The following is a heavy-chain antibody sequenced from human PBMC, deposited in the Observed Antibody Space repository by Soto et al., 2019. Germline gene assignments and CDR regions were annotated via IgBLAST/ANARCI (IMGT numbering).Heavy chain of an antibody. CDR3: SIGSWSAETFDV. V-gene: IGHV1-69*02. J-gene: IGHJ3*01. Sequence: QVHLIQSGAEVKKPGSSVKVSCKAAGGTFNTYTLIWVRQAPGHGLEWMGRIIPMLTVTNSAQKFQGRLTLTADKSTGTAFMELTSLRSDDTAVYYCSIGSWSAETFDVSGQGTMVTVSS. CDR2: IIPMLTVT. D-gene: IGHD2-2*01. CDR1: GGTFNTYT.